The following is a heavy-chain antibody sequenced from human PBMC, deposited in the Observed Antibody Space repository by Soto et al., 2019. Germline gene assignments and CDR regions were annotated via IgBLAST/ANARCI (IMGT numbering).Heavy chain of an antibody. Sequence: ASVKVSCKASGYTFTGYYMHWVRQAPGQGLEWMGWINPNSGGTNYAQKFQGWVTMTRDTSISTAYMELSRLSSDDTAVYYCARSSHPIYYDILTGYHDNNWFDPWGQGTLVTVSS. J-gene: IGHJ5*02. D-gene: IGHD3-9*01. V-gene: IGHV1-2*04. CDR1: GYTFTGYY. CDR3: ARSSHPIYYDILTGYHDNNWFDP. CDR2: INPNSGGT.